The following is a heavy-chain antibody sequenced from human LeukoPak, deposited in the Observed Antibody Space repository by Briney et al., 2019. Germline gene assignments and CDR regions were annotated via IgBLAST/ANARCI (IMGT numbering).Heavy chain of an antibody. Sequence: PGGSLRLSCAASGVTLSTYAMSWARQAPGKGLEWVSGISSSGSGDNTYYADSVKGRFTISRDSSKNTLFLHMNTLRAEDTAIYAKDRTVGASYWYFDLWGRGTLVTVSS. J-gene: IGHJ2*01. CDR2: ISSSGSGDNT. CDR3: DRTVGASYWYFDL. D-gene: IGHD1-26*01. CDR1: GVTLSTYA. V-gene: IGHV3-23*01.